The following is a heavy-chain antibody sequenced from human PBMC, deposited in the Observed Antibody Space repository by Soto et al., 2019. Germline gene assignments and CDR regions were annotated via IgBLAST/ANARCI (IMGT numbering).Heavy chain of an antibody. V-gene: IGHV3-48*01. CDR3: ARHPERIAEIGWFDP. CDR2: ISRSSSTI. CDR1: GFTFSSYS. J-gene: IGHJ5*02. Sequence: EVQLVESGGGLVQPGGSLRLSCAASGFTFSSYSMNWVRQAPGKGLEWVSSISRSSSTIYYADSEKGRFTISRDNAKNSRYLQRNSLSAEDTAVYYCARHPERIAEIGWFDPWGQGTLVTVSS. D-gene: IGHD6-13*01.